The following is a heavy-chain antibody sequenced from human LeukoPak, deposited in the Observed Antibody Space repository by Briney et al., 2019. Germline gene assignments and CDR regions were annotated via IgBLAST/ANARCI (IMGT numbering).Heavy chain of an antibody. D-gene: IGHD2-15*01. J-gene: IGHJ4*02. CDR1: GFTFSSYA. Sequence: GGSLRLSCAASGFTFSSYAMSWVRQAPGKGLEWVSAISGSGGSTYYADSVKGRFTISRDNSKNTLYLQMNSLRAEDTAVYCCAKSVVGYCSGGSCYLFDYWGQGTLVTVSS. V-gene: IGHV3-23*01. CDR3: AKSVVGYCSGGSCYLFDY. CDR2: ISGSGGST.